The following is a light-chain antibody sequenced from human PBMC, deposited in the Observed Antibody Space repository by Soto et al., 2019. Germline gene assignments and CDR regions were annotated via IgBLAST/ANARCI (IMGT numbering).Light chain of an antibody. CDR2: DVS. J-gene: IGLJ1*01. V-gene: IGLV2-14*01. CDR1: SSDVGGYNY. CDR3: SSYTSSSTSNYV. Sequence: QSALTQPASVSGSPGQSITISCTGTSSDVGGYNYVSWYQQHPGKAPKLMIYDVSNRPSGVSNRFSGSKSGNTASLTISGLQAEDEADYYCSSYTSSSTSNYVFGTGTKATVL.